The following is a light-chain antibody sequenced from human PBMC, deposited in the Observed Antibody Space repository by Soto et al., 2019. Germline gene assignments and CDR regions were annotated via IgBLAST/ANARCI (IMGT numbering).Light chain of an antibody. J-gene: IGKJ3*01. CDR3: LQHDTYPFS. Sequence: DIQMTQSPSSLSASVGDRVTITCRASQGINNLLGWYQQGPGKAPKRLIYDASNLEGGVPSRFSGSGSGTEFTLTISSPQPEDFATYDCLQHDTYPFSFGPATKVDVK. CDR2: DAS. V-gene: IGKV1-17*01. CDR1: QGINNL.